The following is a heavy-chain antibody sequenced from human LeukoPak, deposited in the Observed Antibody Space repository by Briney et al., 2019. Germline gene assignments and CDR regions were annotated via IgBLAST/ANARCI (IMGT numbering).Heavy chain of an antibody. Sequence: GGSLRLSCAASGFTFSSYAMHWVRQAPGKGLEYVSAISSNGGSTYYANSVKGRFTISRDNSKNTLYLQMGSLRAEDMAVYYCARDRDETTAFDYWGQGTLVTVSS. CDR2: ISSNGGST. CDR3: ARDRDETTAFDY. D-gene: IGHD4-17*01. V-gene: IGHV3-64*01. J-gene: IGHJ4*02. CDR1: GFTFSSYA.